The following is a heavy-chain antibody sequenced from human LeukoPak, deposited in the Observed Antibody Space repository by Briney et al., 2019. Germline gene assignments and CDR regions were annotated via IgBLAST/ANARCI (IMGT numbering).Heavy chain of an antibody. J-gene: IGHJ6*03. CDR3: ARVGTLMGYCSGGSCYYYYYYMDV. V-gene: IGHV1-18*01. Sequence: GASVNVSCKASGYTFSNYGLSWVRQAPGQGLEWMGWISAYNGNTKYAQRPQGRVIMTTDTSTSTAYMELRSLRSDDTAVYYCARVGTLMGYCSGGSCYYYYYYMDVRGKGTTVTISS. CDR2: ISAYNGNT. CDR1: GYTFSNYG. D-gene: IGHD2-15*01.